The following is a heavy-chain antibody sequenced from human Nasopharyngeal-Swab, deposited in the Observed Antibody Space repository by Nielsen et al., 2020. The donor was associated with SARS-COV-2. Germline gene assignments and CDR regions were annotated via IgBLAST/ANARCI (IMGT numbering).Heavy chain of an antibody. CDR3: ARDLVTALGYYYYMDV. J-gene: IGHJ6*03. D-gene: IGHD7-27*01. CDR1: GYTFTSYY. V-gene: IGHV1-46*01. Sequence: ASVKVSCKASGYTFTSYYMHCVRQAPGQGLEWMGIINPSGGSTSYAQKFQGRVTMTRDTSTSTVYMELSSLRSEDTAVYYCARDLVTALGYYYYMDVWGKGTTVTVSS. CDR2: INPSGGST.